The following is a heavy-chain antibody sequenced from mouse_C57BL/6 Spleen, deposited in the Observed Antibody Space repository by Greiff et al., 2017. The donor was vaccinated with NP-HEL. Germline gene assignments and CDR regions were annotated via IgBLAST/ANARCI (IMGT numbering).Heavy chain of an antibody. Sequence: EVQLQQSGPELVKPGASVKISCKASGYTFTDYYMNWVKQSHGKSLEWIGDINPNNGGTSYNQKFKGKATLTVDKSSSTAYMELRSLTSEDSAVYYCARETAWYFDVWGTGTTVTVSS. J-gene: IGHJ1*03. D-gene: IGHD4-1*01. V-gene: IGHV1-26*01. CDR3: ARETAWYFDV. CDR1: GYTFTDYY. CDR2: INPNNGGT.